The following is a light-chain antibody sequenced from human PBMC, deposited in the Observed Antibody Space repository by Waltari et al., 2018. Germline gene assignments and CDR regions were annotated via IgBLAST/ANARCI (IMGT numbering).Light chain of an antibody. CDR1: QSVLYSSKNKNY. Sequence: DIVMTQSPDSLAVSLGERATVNRKSSQSVLYSSKNKNYLAWCQQKPGQPPELLIHSASSRESGVPDRFSGSGSGTDFTLTISSLQAEDVAVYYCQQYYSTPLTFGGGTKVEIK. CDR3: QQYYSTPLT. V-gene: IGKV4-1*01. J-gene: IGKJ4*01. CDR2: SAS.